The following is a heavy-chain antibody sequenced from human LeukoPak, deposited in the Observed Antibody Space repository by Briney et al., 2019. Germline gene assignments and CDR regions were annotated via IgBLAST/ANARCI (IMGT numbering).Heavy chain of an antibody. D-gene: IGHD3-10*01. CDR2: ISAYNGNT. CDR1: GYTFTSYG. J-gene: IGHJ4*02. CDR3: ARGGPRITMVRGVIMFDY. Sequence: ASVKVSCKASGYTFTSYGISWVRQAPGQGLEWMGWISAYNGNTNYAQKLQGRVTMTTVTSTSTAYMELRSLRSDDTAVYYCARGGPRITMVRGVIMFDYWGQGTLVTVSS. V-gene: IGHV1-18*01.